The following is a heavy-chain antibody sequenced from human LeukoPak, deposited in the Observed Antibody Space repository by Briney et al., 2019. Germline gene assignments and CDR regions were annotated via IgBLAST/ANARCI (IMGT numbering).Heavy chain of an antibody. CDR3: AKYAPPTTVVTRFFDY. J-gene: IGHJ4*02. D-gene: IGHD4-23*01. CDR2: ISGSGGST. Sequence: GGSLRLSCAASGFTFSSYAMSWVRQAPGKGLEWVSAISGSGGSTYYADSVKGRFTISRDNSKNTLYLQMNSLRVEDTAVYYCAKYAPPTTVVTRFFDYWGQGTLVTVSS. V-gene: IGHV3-23*01. CDR1: GFTFSSYA.